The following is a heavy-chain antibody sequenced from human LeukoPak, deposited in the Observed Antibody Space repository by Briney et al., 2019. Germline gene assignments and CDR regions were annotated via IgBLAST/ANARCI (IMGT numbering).Heavy chain of an antibody. J-gene: IGHJ5*02. CDR1: GYTFTSYG. CDR2: ISAYDGNT. D-gene: IGHD6-19*01. Sequence: GASVKVSCKASGYTFTSYGISWVRQAPGQGLEWMGWISAYDGNTNYAQKLQGRVTMTTDTSTSTAYMELRSLRSDDTAVYYCARAAPSKEAGPRFDPWGQGTLVTVSS. V-gene: IGHV1-18*01. CDR3: ARAAPSKEAGPRFDP.